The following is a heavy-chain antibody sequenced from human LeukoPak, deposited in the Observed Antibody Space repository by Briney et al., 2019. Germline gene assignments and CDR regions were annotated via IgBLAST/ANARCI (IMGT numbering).Heavy chain of an antibody. J-gene: IGHJ4*02. CDR2: INWNGGST. V-gene: IGHV3-20*04. D-gene: IGHD5-18*01. CDR1: GFTFDDYG. Sequence: GGSLRLSCAASGFTFDDYGMSWVRQAPGKGLEWVSGINWNGGSTGYADSVKGRFTISRDNAKNSLYLQMNSLRAEDTALYYCARDAEYSYGVPSDYWGQGTLVTVSS. CDR3: ARDAEYSYGVPSDY.